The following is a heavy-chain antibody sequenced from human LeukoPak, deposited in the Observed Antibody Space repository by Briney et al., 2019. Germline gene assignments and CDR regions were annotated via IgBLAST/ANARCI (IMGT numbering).Heavy chain of an antibody. CDR1: GCTFRSYS. V-gene: IGHV3-21*01. D-gene: IGHD1-26*01. CDR3: ASHSGSYYGAFDI. J-gene: IGHJ3*02. CDR2: INSRSSYI. Sequence: GGSLTLSCAASGCTFRSYSMNWLRPAPGKGVEWVSSINSRSSYIYYADSVKGRFTISRDNSKNSLDLQMNSLRAEDTAVYYCASHSGSYYGAFDIWGQGTMVTVSS.